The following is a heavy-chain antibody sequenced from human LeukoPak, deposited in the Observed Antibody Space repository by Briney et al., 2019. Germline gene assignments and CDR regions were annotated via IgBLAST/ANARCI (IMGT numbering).Heavy chain of an antibody. J-gene: IGHJ5*02. CDR1: GYIFTSYW. D-gene: IGHD3-3*01. CDR2: IYPGDSDT. Sequence: WESLKISCKGSGYIFTSYWIGWVRQMPGKGLEWMGSIYPGDSDTRYSPSFQGQVTIPADKSITTAYLQWSSLKASDTAMYYCARFSVGWFDPWGQGTLVTVSS. V-gene: IGHV5-51*01. CDR3: ARFSVGWFDP.